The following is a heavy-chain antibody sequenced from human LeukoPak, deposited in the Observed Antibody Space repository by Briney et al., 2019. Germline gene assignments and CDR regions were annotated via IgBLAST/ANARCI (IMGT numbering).Heavy chain of an antibody. J-gene: IGHJ5*02. CDR3: AKEEYSSSFSSWFDL. Sequence: GGSLRLSCAASGFAFSNYAMSWVRQAPGKGLEWVSSLSGGGDSRYYADSVMGRFTISRDNSKNTPYLQMNSLRAEDTAVYYCAKEEYSSSFSSWFDLWGQGTLVTVSS. D-gene: IGHD6-6*01. CDR2: LSGGGDSR. V-gene: IGHV3-23*01. CDR1: GFAFSNYA.